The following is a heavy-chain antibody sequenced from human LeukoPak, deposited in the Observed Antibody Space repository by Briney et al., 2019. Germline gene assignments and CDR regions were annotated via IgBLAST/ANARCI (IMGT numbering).Heavy chain of an antibody. CDR1: VHPFTSYY. V-gene: IGHV1-24*01. Sequence: ASVKVSFKASVHPFTSYYFHWVRPAPGKGLEWMGGFDPEDGETIYAQKFQGRVTMTEDTSTDTAYMELSSLRSEDTAVYYCATGPYYYDSSGYYHDYWGQGTLVTVSS. J-gene: IGHJ4*02. CDR3: ATGPYYYDSSGYYHDY. D-gene: IGHD3-22*01. CDR2: FDPEDGET.